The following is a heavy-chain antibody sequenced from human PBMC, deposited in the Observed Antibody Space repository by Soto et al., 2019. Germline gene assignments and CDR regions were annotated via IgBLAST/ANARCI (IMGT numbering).Heavy chain of an antibody. CDR2: INAGNGRT. CDR3: GFGDYDEWLNP. D-gene: IGHD4-17*01. Sequence: QVQVVQSGAEVKKPGASVQVSCKASGYSFPRATMHWVRQAPVDRPEWMGWINAGNGRTKYSEKFQGRVTFSRGTSADTSYMEMSSLTSEDTAVYYCGFGDYDEWLNPWGQGTLVTVSP. J-gene: IGHJ5*02. CDR1: GYSFPRAT. V-gene: IGHV1-3*01.